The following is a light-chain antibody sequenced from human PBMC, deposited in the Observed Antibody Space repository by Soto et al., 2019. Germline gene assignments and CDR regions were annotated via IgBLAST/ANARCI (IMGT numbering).Light chain of an antibody. CDR1: SSDVGAYDF. J-gene: IGLJ1*01. CDR3: SSYTTSSTRV. Sequence: QSALTQPASVSGSPGQSITISCTGTSSDVGAYDFVSWYQQHPDKAPTLMIYEVLYRPSGVSNRFSGSKSVNTATLTISGRQAEDEGDYYCSSYTTSSTRVFGTGTKLTVL. V-gene: IGLV2-14*03. CDR2: EVL.